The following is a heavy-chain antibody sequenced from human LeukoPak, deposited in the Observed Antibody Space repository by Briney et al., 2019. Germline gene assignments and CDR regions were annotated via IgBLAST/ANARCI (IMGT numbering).Heavy chain of an antibody. Sequence: GGSLRPSCAASGFAFSDYYMTWIRQAPGKGLERVSYISSSGSAMFYADSVKGRFTISRDNAKNSLYLQMNSLRAEDTAVYYCARDSRPTAAGELGYWGQGTLVTVSS. CDR3: ARDSRPTAAGELGY. CDR2: ISSSGSAM. D-gene: IGHD6-13*01. CDR1: GFAFSDYY. J-gene: IGHJ4*02. V-gene: IGHV3-11*01.